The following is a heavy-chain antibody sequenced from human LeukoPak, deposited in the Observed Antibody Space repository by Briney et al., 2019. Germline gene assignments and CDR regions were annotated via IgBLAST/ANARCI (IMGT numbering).Heavy chain of an antibody. CDR2: ITPNADRT. V-gene: IGHV3-23*01. CDR1: GFTFGSYG. CDR3: AIMHGYYDGSGYWVQ. Sequence: GGSLRLSCAASGFTFGSYGMSWVRQAPGKGLEWISFITPNADRTSYADSVEGRFTISRDNPRNTLYMQMNSLRDEDTAVYYCAIMHGYYDGSGYWVQWGQGTLVTVSS. J-gene: IGHJ1*01. D-gene: IGHD3-22*01.